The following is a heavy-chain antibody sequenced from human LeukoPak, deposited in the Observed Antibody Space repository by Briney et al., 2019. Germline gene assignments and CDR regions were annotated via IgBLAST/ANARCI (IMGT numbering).Heavy chain of an antibody. D-gene: IGHD6-6*01. CDR1: GGSFSGYY. J-gene: IGHJ6*03. CDR2: INHSGST. V-gene: IGHV4-34*01. CDR3: ASIAARPRPGYYYYMDV. Sequence: SETLSLTCAVYGGSFSGYYWSWIRQPPGKGLEWIGEINHSGSTNYNPSLKSRVTISVDTPKNQFSLKLSSVTAADTAVYYCASIAARPRPGYYYYMDVWGKGTTVTVSS.